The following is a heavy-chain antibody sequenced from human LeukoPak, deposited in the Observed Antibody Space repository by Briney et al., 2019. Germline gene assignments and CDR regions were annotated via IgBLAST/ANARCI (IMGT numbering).Heavy chain of an antibody. D-gene: IGHD3-10*01. CDR2: IYYSGST. V-gene: IGHV4-30-4*01. CDR3: SYPADYFDY. J-gene: IGHJ4*02. Sequence: SWVRQAPGKGLEWIGYIYYSGSTYYNPSLKSRVTISVDTSKTRPCITVPESPGANQFSLKLSYPADYFDYWGQGTLVTVSS.